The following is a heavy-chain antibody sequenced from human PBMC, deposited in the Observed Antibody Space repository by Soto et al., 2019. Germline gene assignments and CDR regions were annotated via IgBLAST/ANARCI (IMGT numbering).Heavy chain of an antibody. J-gene: IGHJ4*02. Sequence: QVQLVQSGAEVKKPGASVKVSCKASGYTFTSYGISWVRQAPGQGLEWMGWISAYNGNTNYAQKLQGRVTMTTDTSTSTAYMELRSLRSDDTAVYYCARDLFPTLRFAPAAIMWGGLDYWGQGTLVTVSS. CDR1: GYTFTSYG. D-gene: IGHD2-2*01. CDR3: ARDLFPTLRFAPAAIMWGGLDY. CDR2: ISAYNGNT. V-gene: IGHV1-18*01.